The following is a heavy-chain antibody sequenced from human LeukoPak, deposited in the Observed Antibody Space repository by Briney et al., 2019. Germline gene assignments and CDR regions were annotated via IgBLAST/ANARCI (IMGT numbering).Heavy chain of an antibody. J-gene: IGHJ3*02. V-gene: IGHV4-39*01. CDR3: ARSLYYYDSSGYYFRDAFDI. CDR2: IYYSGST. CDR1: GGSISSSSYY. Sequence: SETLSLTCTVSGGSISSSSYYWGWLRQPPGTGLEWIGSIYYSGSTYYNPSLKSRVTISVDTSKNQFSLELSSVTAADTAVYYCARSLYYYDSSGYYFRDAFDIWGQGTMVTVSS. D-gene: IGHD3-22*01.